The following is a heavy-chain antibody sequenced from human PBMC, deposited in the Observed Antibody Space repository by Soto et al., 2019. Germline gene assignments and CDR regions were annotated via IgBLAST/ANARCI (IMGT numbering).Heavy chain of an antibody. J-gene: IGHJ6*02. V-gene: IGHV1-69*08. Sequence: QVQLVQSGAEVKKPGSSVKVSCKASGGTFSRYSITWVRQAPGHGLEWIGRIIPIFGIASYAQKFQGRVTITADEHTSTAYMELSSLRSDDTAVYYCAREDRDRETGLVPAAIDGMDVWGQGTTVTVSS. CDR1: GGTFSRYS. CDR3: AREDRDRETGLVPAAIDGMDV. D-gene: IGHD2-2*01. CDR2: IIPIFGIA.